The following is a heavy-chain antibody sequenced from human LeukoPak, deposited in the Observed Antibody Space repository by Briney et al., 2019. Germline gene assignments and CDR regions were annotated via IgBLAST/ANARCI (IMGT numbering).Heavy chain of an antibody. Sequence: SETLSLTCTVYGGSFNSYYWNWIRQPPGKGLEWIGEIDHSGSTGYNPSLRSRVTISIDTSKKQFSLKLNSVTAADTAVYYCARGGHPYYYYGMDVWGQGTTVTVSS. CDR3: ARGGHPYYYYGMDV. CDR2: IDHSGST. V-gene: IGHV4-34*01. J-gene: IGHJ6*01. CDR1: GGSFNSYY.